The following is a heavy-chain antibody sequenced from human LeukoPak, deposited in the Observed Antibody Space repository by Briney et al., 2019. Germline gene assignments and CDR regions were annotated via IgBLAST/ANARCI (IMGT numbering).Heavy chain of an antibody. J-gene: IGHJ4*02. CDR1: GFVFSDHY. D-gene: IGHD6-13*01. CDR3: ARDTAAALDH. V-gene: IGHV3-72*01. CDR2: TKSKADSYIT. Sequence: GGSLRLSCAASGFVFSDHYMDWVRQAPGKGLEWIDRTKSKADSYITQYAASVKGRFISSRDDSKNSLWLQMNSLNTEDTAVYYCARDTAAALDHWGQGILVTVSS.